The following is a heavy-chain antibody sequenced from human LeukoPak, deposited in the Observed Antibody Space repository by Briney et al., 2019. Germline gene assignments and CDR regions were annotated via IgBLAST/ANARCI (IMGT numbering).Heavy chain of an antibody. CDR1: GYTFTRYG. Sequence: ASVKVSCKASGYTFTRYGISWVRQAPGQGLEWMGWISAYNGHTKYPQKFQGRVTMTTDTSTTTAYVELRGLGSDDTAVYFCARDPDGDDAFDVWGQGTMVTVSS. V-gene: IGHV1-18*01. CDR3: ARDPDGDDAFDV. CDR2: ISAYNGHT. J-gene: IGHJ3*01.